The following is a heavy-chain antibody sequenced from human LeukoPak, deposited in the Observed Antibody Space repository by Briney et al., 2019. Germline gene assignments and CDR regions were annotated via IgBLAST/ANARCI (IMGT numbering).Heavy chain of an antibody. CDR1: GFTFSSYW. Sequence: GGSLRLSCAASGFTFSSYWMCWVRQDPGQGLAWVSCIKTDGSITAYAGSVKGRFTISRVNAKNTLYLQMNSLRADDTAVYYCARDGDAPMTDFDYWGQGTLVTVSS. CDR2: IKTDGSIT. J-gene: IGHJ4*02. D-gene: IGHD2-21*02. V-gene: IGHV3-74*01. CDR3: ARDGDAPMTDFDY.